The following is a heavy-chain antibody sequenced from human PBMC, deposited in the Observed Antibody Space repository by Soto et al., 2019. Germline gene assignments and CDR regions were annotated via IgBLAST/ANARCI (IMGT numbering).Heavy chain of an antibody. J-gene: IGHJ4*02. Sequence: SETLSLTCTVSGGSIRSYYWSWIRQPPGKGLEWIGYIYYSGSTNYNPSLKSRVTISVDTSKNQFSLKLSSVTAADTAVYYCAKDRYVDTAFDYWGQGTLVTVSS. CDR1: GGSIRSYY. D-gene: IGHD5-18*01. V-gene: IGHV4-59*12. CDR3: AKDRYVDTAFDY. CDR2: IYYSGST.